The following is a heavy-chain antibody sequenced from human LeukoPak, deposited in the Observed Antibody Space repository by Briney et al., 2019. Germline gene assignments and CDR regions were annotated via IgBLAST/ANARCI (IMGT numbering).Heavy chain of an antibody. CDR1: GYTFTGYY. D-gene: IGHD2-2*01. CDR2: INPNSGGT. CDR3: ARAKDQPKEYYYYYYMDV. J-gene: IGHJ6*03. V-gene: IGHV1-2*02. Sequence: ASVKVSCKASGYTFTGYYMHWVRQGPGQGLEWMGWINPNSGGTNYAQKLQGRVTMTTDTSTSTAYMELRRLRSDDTAVYYCARAKDQPKEYYYYYYMDVWGKGTTITVSS.